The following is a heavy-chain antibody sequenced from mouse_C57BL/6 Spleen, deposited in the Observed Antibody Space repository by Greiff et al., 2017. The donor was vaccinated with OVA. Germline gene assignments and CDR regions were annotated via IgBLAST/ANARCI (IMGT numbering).Heavy chain of an antibody. V-gene: IGHV1-9*01. CDR2: ILPGSGCT. CDR1: GYTFTGYW. CDR3: ERRGDGYSCAY. J-gene: IGHJ3*01. D-gene: IGHD2-3*01. Sequence: QVQLQQSGAELMKPGASVKLSCKATGYTFTGYWIAWVKQRPGHGLEWIGAILPGSGCTHYHENCKGKATFTADTSSNTAYMQLSSLTTEDSAIDYCERRGDGYSCAYWGKGTLVTVSA.